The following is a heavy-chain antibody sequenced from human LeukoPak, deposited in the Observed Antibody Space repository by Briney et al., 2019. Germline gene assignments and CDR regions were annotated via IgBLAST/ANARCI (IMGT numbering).Heavy chain of an antibody. CDR2: FDPEDGET. Sequence: ASVKVSFKVSGYTLTELSMHWVRQAPGKGLEWMGGFDPEDGETIYAQKFQGRVTMTEDTSTDTAYMELSSLRPEDTAVYYCATGLGWYYDSSGYVLDYWGQGTLVTVSS. CDR3: ATGLGWYYDSSGYVLDY. D-gene: IGHD3-22*01. V-gene: IGHV1-24*01. J-gene: IGHJ4*02. CDR1: GYTLTELS.